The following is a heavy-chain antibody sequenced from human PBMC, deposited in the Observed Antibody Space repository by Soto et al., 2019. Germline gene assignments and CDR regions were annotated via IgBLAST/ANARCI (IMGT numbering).Heavy chain of an antibody. V-gene: IGHV4-59*01. D-gene: IGHD5-18*01. Sequence: TSETLSLTCTVSGDSITTYYWSWIRQPPGKGLEWIGYISHTGNTDYNPSLKSRVTISVDTSKNQFSLKLSSVTAADTAVYYCALRGYSYGQPLDYWGQGTLVTVSS. CDR2: ISHTGNT. CDR1: GDSITTYY. CDR3: ALRGYSYGQPLDY. J-gene: IGHJ4*02.